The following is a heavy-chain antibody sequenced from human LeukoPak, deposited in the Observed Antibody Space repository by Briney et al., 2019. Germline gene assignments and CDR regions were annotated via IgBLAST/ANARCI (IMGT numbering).Heavy chain of an antibody. Sequence: SVKVSCKASGDTFTSYAISWVRQAPGQGLEWMGGIIPIFGTANYAQKFQGRVTITTDESTSTAYMELSSLRSEDTAVYCRARGGYDYDVWGSYRPVDYWGQGTLVSVSS. CDR2: IIPIFGTA. D-gene: IGHD3-16*02. CDR1: GDTFTSYA. J-gene: IGHJ4*02. CDR3: ARGGYDYDVWGSYRPVDY. V-gene: IGHV1-69*05.